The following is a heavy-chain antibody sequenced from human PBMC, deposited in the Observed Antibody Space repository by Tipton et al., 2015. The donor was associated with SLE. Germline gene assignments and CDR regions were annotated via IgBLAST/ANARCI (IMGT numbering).Heavy chain of an antibody. D-gene: IGHD6-25*01. Sequence: SLRLSCTASGFTFGGYAMSWVRQAPGKGLEWVGFIRSKAYGGTTEYAASVKGRFTISRDDSKSIAYLQMNSLKTEDTAVYYCTRDVSSGGDYYYMDVWGKGTTVTVSS. CDR1: GFTFGGYA. CDR2: IRSKAYGGTT. J-gene: IGHJ6*03. CDR3: TRDVSSGGDYYYMDV. V-gene: IGHV3-49*04.